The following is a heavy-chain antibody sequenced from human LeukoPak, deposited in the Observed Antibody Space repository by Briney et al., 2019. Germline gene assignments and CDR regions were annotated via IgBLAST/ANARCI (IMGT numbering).Heavy chain of an antibody. Sequence: PGGSLRLSCAASGFTFSSYWMSWVRQAPGKGLEWVANIKQDGSEENYVDSVKGRFTISRDNAKNSLDLQMNSLRGEDTAVYYCARAEGYASSWAYWGQGTLVTVSS. V-gene: IGHV3-7*01. CDR2: IKQDGSEE. D-gene: IGHD5-12*01. CDR1: GFTFSSYW. CDR3: ARAEGYASSWAY. J-gene: IGHJ4*02.